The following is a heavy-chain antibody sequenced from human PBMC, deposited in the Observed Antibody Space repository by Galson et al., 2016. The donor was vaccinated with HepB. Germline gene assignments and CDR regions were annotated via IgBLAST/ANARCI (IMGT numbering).Heavy chain of an antibody. CDR2: IYHTGDT. Sequence: SETLSLTCTVSGDSISSVNWWSWVRQPPGKGLEWIGEIYHTGDTGYNPSLKSRVTISVDKSKNQFSLILNSVTAADTAVYYCARVRVWFGTSYYYMDVWGKGTTVTVSS. D-gene: IGHD3-10*01. CDR1: GDSISSVNW. J-gene: IGHJ6*03. CDR3: ARVRVWFGTSYYYMDV. V-gene: IGHV4-4*02.